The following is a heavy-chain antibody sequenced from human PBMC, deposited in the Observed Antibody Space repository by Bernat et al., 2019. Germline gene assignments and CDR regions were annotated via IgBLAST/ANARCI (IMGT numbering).Heavy chain of an antibody. CDR3: ASRSTTWGEDY. D-gene: IGHD2/OR15-2a*01. CDR1: GFTFSNYG. Sequence: QVQLVESGGGVVQSGRSLRLSCAASGFTFSNYGMHWFRQAPGKGLEWVALIWHDGSDKYYADSVKGRVTISRDNSKNTVFLQMNSLRAEDTAVYFCASRSTTWGEDYWGQGTLVTVSS. CDR2: IWHDGSDK. V-gene: IGHV3-33*01. J-gene: IGHJ4*02.